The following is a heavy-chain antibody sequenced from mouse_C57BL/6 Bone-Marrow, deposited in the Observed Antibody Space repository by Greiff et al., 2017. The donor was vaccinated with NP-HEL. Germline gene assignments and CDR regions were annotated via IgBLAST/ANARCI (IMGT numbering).Heavy chain of an antibody. Sequence: EVQLQQSGPELVKPGASVKISCKASGYSFTGYYMPWVKQSSEKSLEWIGEINPSTGGTSYNQKFKGKATLTVDKSSSTAYMQLKSLTSEDSAVYYCARYRRRSFDYWGQGTTLTVSS. CDR3: ARYRRRSFDY. V-gene: IGHV1-43*01. CDR1: GYSFTGYY. J-gene: IGHJ2*01. CDR2: INPSTGGT.